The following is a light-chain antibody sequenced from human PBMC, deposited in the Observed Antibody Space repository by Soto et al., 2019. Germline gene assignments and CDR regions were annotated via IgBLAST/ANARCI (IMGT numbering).Light chain of an antibody. CDR1: QSIGSW. CDR2: KAS. Sequence: DIQMTQSPSTLSASVGDRVTITCRASQSIGSWLAWYQQKPGKDPKFLIYKASTLESGVPSRFSGSGSGTEFTLTISSLQPDDFATYYCQQYETYWTFGQGTKVEIK. V-gene: IGKV1-5*03. J-gene: IGKJ1*01. CDR3: QQYETYWT.